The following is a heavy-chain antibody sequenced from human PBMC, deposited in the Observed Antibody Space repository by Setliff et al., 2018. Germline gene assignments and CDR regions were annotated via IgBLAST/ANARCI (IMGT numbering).Heavy chain of an antibody. V-gene: IGHV4-39*01. CDR3: ARHGRYTGTYADAFDI. D-gene: IGHD1-26*01. CDR2: FYFGENT. CDR1: GGSISSHGFY. J-gene: IGHJ3*02. Sequence: NPSETLSLTCTVSGGSISSHGFYWGWIRQPPGEGLEWIGSFYFGENTHYNPSLKSRLTISVDTSKTQFSLQLSSVTAADTAVYYCARHGRYTGTYADAFDIWGQGTMVTVSS.